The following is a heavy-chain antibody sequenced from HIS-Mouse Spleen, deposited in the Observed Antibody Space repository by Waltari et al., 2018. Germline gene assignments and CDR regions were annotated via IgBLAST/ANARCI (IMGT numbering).Heavy chain of an antibody. CDR3: AKDRQQLGFDY. CDR2: ISYDGSNK. J-gene: IGHJ4*02. Sequence: QVQLVESGGGVVQPGRSLRLYCAASGFRFGSYGIHWVRQAPGKGLEWVAVISYDGSNKYYADAVKGRFTISRDNSKNTLYLQMNSLRAEDTAVYYCAKDRQQLGFDYWGQGTLVTVSS. D-gene: IGHD6-13*01. V-gene: IGHV3-30*18. CDR1: GFRFGSYG.